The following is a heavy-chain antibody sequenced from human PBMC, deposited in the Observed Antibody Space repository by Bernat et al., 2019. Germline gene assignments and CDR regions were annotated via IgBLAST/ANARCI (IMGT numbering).Heavy chain of an antibody. J-gene: IGHJ4*02. D-gene: IGHD3-16*01. CDR2: ISGSGGST. CDR1: GFTFSSYA. V-gene: IGHV3-23*01. CDR3: ATLYDWRHLGEFSDY. Sequence: EVPLLESGGGLVQPGGSLRLSCAASGFTFSSYAMSWVRQAPGKGLEWVSAISGSGGSTYYADSVKGRFSISRDNSKNTQYLQMNSLRAEDTAVYYSATLYDWRHLGEFSDYWGQGTLVTV.